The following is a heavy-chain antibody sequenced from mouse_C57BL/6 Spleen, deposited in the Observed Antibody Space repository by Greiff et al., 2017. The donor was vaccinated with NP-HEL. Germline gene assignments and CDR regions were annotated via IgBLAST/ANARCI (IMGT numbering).Heavy chain of an antibody. Sequence: VKLMESGPGLVAPSQSLSITCTVSGFSLTSYAISWVRQPPGKGLEWLGVIWTGGGTNYNSALKSRLSISKDNSKSQVFLKMNSLQTDDTARYYCARIYYDYDDLYYFDYWGQGTTLTVSS. V-gene: IGHV2-9-1*01. CDR1: GFSLTSYA. CDR2: IWTGGGT. J-gene: IGHJ2*01. D-gene: IGHD2-4*01. CDR3: ARIYYDYDDLYYFDY.